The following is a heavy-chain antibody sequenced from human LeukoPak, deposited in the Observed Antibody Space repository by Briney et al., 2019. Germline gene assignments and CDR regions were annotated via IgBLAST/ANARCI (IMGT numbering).Heavy chain of an antibody. CDR1: GFTFSDYS. J-gene: IGHJ4*02. V-gene: IGHV3-69-1*01. Sequence: GGSLRLSCAVSGFTFSDYSMNWVRQAPGKGLEWVSFITPSGTKYYADSVKGRFTISRDNAKNSLYLQMNSLRAEDTAVYYCAREAGDSFWSGFKFDYWGQGPLVTVSS. CDR2: ITPSGTK. D-gene: IGHD3-3*01. CDR3: AREAGDSFWSGFKFDY.